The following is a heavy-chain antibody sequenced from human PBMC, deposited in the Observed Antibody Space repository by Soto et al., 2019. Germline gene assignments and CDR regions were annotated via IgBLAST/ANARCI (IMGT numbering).Heavy chain of an antibody. Sequence: QVQLVQSGAEVKKPGSSVKVSCKASGGTFSSYAISWVRQAPGQGLEWMGGIIPIFGTANYAQKFQGRVTITADDSTSTAYMELSSLRSEDTAVYYCARAGGITIFGVAPGQGFDPWGQGTLVTVSS. CDR3: ARAGGITIFGVAPGQGFDP. V-gene: IGHV1-69*01. J-gene: IGHJ5*02. D-gene: IGHD3-3*01. CDR1: GGTFSSYA. CDR2: IIPIFGTA.